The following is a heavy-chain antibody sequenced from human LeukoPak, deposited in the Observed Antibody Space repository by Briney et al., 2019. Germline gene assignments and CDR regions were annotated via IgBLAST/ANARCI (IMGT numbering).Heavy chain of an antibody. Sequence: PGGSLRLSCAASGFTFSSYAMSWVRQAPGKGLEWVSAISGGGDNTYDEDSVRGRFTIARDKSMNTLYLQMNRLRAEETAVYFCAKDLPDSRESLTGHWFDPWGQGTLVTVSS. V-gene: IGHV3-23*01. CDR2: ISGGGDNT. CDR3: AKDLPDSRESLTGHWFDP. J-gene: IGHJ5*02. CDR1: GFTFSSYA. D-gene: IGHD3-10*01.